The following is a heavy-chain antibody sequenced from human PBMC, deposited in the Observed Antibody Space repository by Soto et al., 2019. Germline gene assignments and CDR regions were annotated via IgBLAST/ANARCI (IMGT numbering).Heavy chain of an antibody. CDR3: ARENYGGKWGGWFDP. D-gene: IGHD4-17*01. CDR2: INSDGSST. CDR1: GFTFSSYW. V-gene: IGHV3-74*01. Sequence: EVQLVESGGGLVQPGGSLRLSCAASGFTFSSYWMHWVRQAPGKGLVWVSRINSDGSSTSYAYSVKGRFTISRDNAKNTLYLQMNSLRAEDTAVYYCARENYGGKWGGWFDPWGQGTLVTVSS. J-gene: IGHJ5*02.